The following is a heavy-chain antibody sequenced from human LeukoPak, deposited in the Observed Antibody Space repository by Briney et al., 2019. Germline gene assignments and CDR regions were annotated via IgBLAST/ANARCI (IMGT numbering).Heavy chain of an antibody. J-gene: IGHJ4*02. CDR2: ISGSGVST. CDR3: AKGVGYCSGGSCQQFDY. V-gene: IGHV3-23*01. CDR1: GFTFSSYG. D-gene: IGHD2-15*01. Sequence: GGSPRLSCAASGFTFSSYGMSWVRQAPGKGLEWVSAISGSGVSTYYTDSVKGRFTISRDNSKNTLYLQMNSLRAEDTAVYYCAKGVGYCSGGSCQQFDYWGQGTLVTVSS.